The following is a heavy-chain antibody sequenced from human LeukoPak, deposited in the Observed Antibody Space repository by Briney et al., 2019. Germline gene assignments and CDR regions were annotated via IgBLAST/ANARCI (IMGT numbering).Heavy chain of an antibody. D-gene: IGHD6-19*01. J-gene: IGHJ4*02. CDR2: INSDGTTT. V-gene: IGHV3-74*01. CDR1: GVTFSSYW. CDR3: ARFSSGWSPSGFDY. Sequence: GGSLRLFCAASGVTFSSYWMHWVRQGPGKELTWVSHINSDGTTTNYADSVKGRFTISRDNAKNTLYLQMNSLRVEDTAVYYCARFSSGWSPSGFDYWGQGTLVTVSS.